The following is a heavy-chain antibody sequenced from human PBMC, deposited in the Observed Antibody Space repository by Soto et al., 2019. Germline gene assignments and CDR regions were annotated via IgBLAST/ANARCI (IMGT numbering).Heavy chain of an antibody. CDR2: ISYDGSNK. D-gene: IGHD2-15*01. V-gene: IGHV3-30*04. CDR1: GGTFSSYT. Sequence: SCKASGGTFSSYTISWVRQAPGKGLEWVAVISYDGSNKYYADSVKGRFTISRDNSKNTLYLQMNSLRAEDTAVYYCAKEARYCSGGSCYSGYFQHWGQGTLVTVSS. J-gene: IGHJ1*01. CDR3: AKEARYCSGGSCYSGYFQH.